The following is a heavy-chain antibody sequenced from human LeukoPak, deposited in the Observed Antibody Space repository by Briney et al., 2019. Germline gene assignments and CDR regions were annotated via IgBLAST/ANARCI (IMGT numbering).Heavy chain of an antibody. CDR2: MNPNSGNT. CDR1: GYTFTSYD. CDR3: ARAGQWELPRSAFDL. Sequence: ASVKVSCKASGYTFTSYDINWVRQATGQGLEWMGWMNPNSGNTGYAQKFQGRVTMTRNTSISTAYMELSSLRSDDTAVYYCARAGQWELPRSAFDLWGQGTMVTVSS. D-gene: IGHD1-26*01. V-gene: IGHV1-8*01. J-gene: IGHJ3*01.